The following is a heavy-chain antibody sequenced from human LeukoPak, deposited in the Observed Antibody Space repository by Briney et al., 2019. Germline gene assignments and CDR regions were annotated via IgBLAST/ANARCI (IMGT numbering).Heavy chain of an antibody. D-gene: IGHD3-9*01. CDR1: GGSISSGGYY. V-gene: IGHV4-31*03. Sequence: SETLSLTCTVSGGSISSGGYYWSWIRQHPGKGLEWIGYIYYSGSTYYNPSLKSRVTISVDTSKNQFSLKLSSVTAADTAVYYCARVGSDILTGYGAFDIWGQGTMVIVSS. CDR3: ARVGSDILTGYGAFDI. J-gene: IGHJ3*02. CDR2: IYYSGST.